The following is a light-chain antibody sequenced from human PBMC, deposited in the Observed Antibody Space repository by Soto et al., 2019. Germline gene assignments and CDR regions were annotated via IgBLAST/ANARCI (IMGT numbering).Light chain of an antibody. V-gene: IGLV2-14*03. Sequence: QSALTQPASVSGSPGQSITVSCTGTSSDIGGSNYVSWYQQHPGKAPRLIIYDVNNRPSGVSARFSGSKSGNTASLTISGLHAEDEADYYCTSYTRSPLYVFGTGTKLTVL. CDR3: TSYTRSPLYV. J-gene: IGLJ1*01. CDR1: SSDIGGSNY. CDR2: DVN.